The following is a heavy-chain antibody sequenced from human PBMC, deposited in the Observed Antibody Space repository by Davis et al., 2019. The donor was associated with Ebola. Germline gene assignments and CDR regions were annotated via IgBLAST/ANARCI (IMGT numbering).Heavy chain of an antibody. J-gene: IGHJ6*02. V-gene: IGHV4-39*02. Sequence: PSETLSLTCTVSGGSISSSSYYWGWIRQPPGKGLEWIGSIYYSGSTYYNPSLKSRVTISVDTSKNQFSLKLSSVTAADTAVYYCAREGRGMFYYYGMDVWGQGTTVTVSS. CDR2: IYYSGST. CDR3: AREGRGMFYYYGMDV. D-gene: IGHD3-10*01. CDR1: GGSISSSSYY.